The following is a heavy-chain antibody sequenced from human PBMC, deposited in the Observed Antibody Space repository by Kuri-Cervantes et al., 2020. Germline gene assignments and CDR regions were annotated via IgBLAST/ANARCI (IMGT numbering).Heavy chain of an antibody. D-gene: IGHD3-10*01. J-gene: IGHJ6*02. CDR1: GFTFSSYS. CDR2: ISSSSSTI. V-gene: IGHV3-48*02. CDR3: ARALWFGESGYYYYGMDV. Sequence: GESLKISCAASGFTFSSYSMNWVRQAPGKGLEWVSYISSSSSTIYYADSVKGRFTISRDNAKNSLYLQMNSLRDEDTAVYYCARALWFGESGYYYYGMDVWGQGTTVTVSS.